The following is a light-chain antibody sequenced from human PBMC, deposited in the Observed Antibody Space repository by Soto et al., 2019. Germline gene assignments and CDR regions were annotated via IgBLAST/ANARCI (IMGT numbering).Light chain of an antibody. Sequence: ESVLTQSRCTLSCSPGDRFTLSCRASQTFGSTYLAWYQQRPGQSPRLLIYGASRRASGIPDRFRGSGSGTDFTLTISRLEPEDFAVYYCQQFGTSPLYTFGQGTKVDIK. J-gene: IGKJ2*01. V-gene: IGKV3-20*01. CDR2: GAS. CDR1: QTFGSTY. CDR3: QQFGTSPLYT.